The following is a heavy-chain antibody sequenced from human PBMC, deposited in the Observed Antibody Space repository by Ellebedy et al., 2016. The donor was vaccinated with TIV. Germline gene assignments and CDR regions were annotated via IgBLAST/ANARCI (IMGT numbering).Heavy chain of an antibody. V-gene: IGHV4-38-2*02. D-gene: IGHD1-14*01. CDR1: GYSISSGYY. CDR2: IYHSGST. CDR3: ARGYTTAGMGDP. Sequence: SETLSLXXTVSGYSISSGYYWGWIRQPPGKGLEWIGSIYHSGSTYYNPPLKSRVTISVDTSKNQFSLKLSSVTAADTAVYYCARGYTTAGMGDPWGQGTLVTVSS. J-gene: IGHJ5*02.